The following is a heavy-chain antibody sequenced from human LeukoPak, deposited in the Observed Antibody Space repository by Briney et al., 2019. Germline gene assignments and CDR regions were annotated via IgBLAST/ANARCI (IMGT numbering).Heavy chain of an antibody. CDR3: ASRGPGITVPGLH. Sequence: SETLSLTCSVSGGSVSSSGYYWGWIRQPLGKGLECIASVSYSGATYYNPSLRSRVTISVDTSKNQFSLRVTSVTAADTAVYFCASRGPGITVPGLHWGQGALVTVSS. J-gene: IGHJ4*02. CDR1: GGSVSSSGYY. V-gene: IGHV4-39*01. D-gene: IGHD6-19*01. CDR2: VSYSGAT.